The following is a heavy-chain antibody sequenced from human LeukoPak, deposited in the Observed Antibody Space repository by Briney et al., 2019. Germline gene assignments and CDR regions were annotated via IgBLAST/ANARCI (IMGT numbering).Heavy chain of an antibody. V-gene: IGHV4-30-4*08. CDR1: GFTVSSNY. D-gene: IGHD3-3*01. CDR2: IYYSGST. CDR3: ARETGESFFGVVRAFDI. J-gene: IGHJ3*02. Sequence: LRLSCAASGFTVSSNYMSWVRQPPGKGLEWIGYIYYSGSTYYNPSLKSRVTISVDTSKNQFSLKLSSVTAADTAVYYCARETGESFFGVVRAFDIWGQGTMVTVSS.